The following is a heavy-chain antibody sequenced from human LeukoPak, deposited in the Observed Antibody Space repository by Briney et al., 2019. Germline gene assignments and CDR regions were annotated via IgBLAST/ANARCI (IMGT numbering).Heavy chain of an antibody. J-gene: IGHJ4*02. Sequence: APVKVSCKASGYTFTSYYMHWVRQAPGQGLEWMGIINPSGGSTSYAQKFQGRVTMTRDTSTSTVYMELSSLRSEDTAVYYSARSLTTVVPVEVGRYYFDYWGQGTLVTVSS. CDR2: INPSGGST. V-gene: IGHV1-46*01. D-gene: IGHD4-23*01. CDR1: GYTFTSYY. CDR3: ARSLTTVVPVEVGRYYFDY.